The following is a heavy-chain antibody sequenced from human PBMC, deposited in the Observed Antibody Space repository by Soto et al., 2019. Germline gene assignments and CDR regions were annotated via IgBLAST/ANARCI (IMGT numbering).Heavy chain of an antibody. CDR2: IIPIFGTA. D-gene: IGHD3-10*02. V-gene: IGHV1-69*13. CDR3: ARVGVRGGGEFFDY. Sequence: ASVKVSCKASGGSFSSYAISWVRQAPGQGLEWMGGIIPIFGTANYAQKFQGRVTITADDSTSTAYMELSSLRSEDTAVYDCARVGVRGGGEFFDYWGQGTLVTVSS. J-gene: IGHJ4*02. CDR1: GGSFSSYA.